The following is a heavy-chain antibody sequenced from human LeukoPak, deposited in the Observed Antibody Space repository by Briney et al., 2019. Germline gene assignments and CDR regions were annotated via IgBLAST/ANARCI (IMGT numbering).Heavy chain of an antibody. Sequence: PGGALRLSCAASGFTVSSNYMSSVRQAPGKGLEWVSVIYSGGSTYYADSVKGRFTISRDNSKNTLYLQMNSLRAEDTAVYYCARGGRSGYCSGGSCYLDYWGQGTLVTVSS. CDR2: IYSGGST. J-gene: IGHJ4*02. V-gene: IGHV3-66*01. D-gene: IGHD2-15*01. CDR3: ARGGRSGYCSGGSCYLDY. CDR1: GFTVSSNY.